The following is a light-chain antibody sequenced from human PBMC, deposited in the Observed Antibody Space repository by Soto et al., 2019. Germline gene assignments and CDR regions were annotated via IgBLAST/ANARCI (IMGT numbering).Light chain of an antibody. J-gene: IGLJ1*01. CDR1: SFDVDDYNS. CDR3: SLYTTSSTPSYV. V-gene: IGLV2-14*01. Sequence: QSVLTQPASVSGSPGQSITISCTGTSFDVDDYNSVSWYQQPPGKAPKLIIYEVNNRPSGVSNRFSGSNSDNTASLTISGLQAEGEADYYCSLYTTSSTPSYVFGTGTKVTVL. CDR2: EVN.